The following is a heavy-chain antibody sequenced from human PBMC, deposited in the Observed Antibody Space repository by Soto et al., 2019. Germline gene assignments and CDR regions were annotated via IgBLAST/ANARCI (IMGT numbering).Heavy chain of an antibody. V-gene: IGHV3-21*01. Sequence: GGSLRLSCAASGSTFSSYSMNWVRQAPGKGLEWVSSISSSSSYIYYADSVKGRFTISRDNAKNSLYLQMNSLRAEDTAVYYCARAYYDFWSGYIDNWFDPWGQGTLVTVSS. J-gene: IGHJ5*02. CDR1: GSTFSSYS. D-gene: IGHD3-3*01. CDR2: ISSSSSYI. CDR3: ARAYYDFWSGYIDNWFDP.